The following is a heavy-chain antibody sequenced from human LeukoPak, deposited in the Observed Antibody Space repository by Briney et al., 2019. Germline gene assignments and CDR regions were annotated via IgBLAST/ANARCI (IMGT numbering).Heavy chain of an antibody. V-gene: IGHV3-23*01. J-gene: IGHJ4*02. CDR2: IGGGNDR. CDR1: GFKFSNYA. Sequence: GGSLRLSCVASGFKFSNYARNWVRQAPGKGLEWVAGIGGGNDRHYADSVKGRFTGSRDDSKNTLYLQMSSLRTEDTAVYYCAKDATPFNSIWDYFDSWGQGTLVTVSA. CDR3: AKDATPFNSIWDYFDS. D-gene: IGHD4-23*01.